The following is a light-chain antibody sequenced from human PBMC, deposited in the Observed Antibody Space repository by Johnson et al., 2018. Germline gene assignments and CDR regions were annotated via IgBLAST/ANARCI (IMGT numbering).Light chain of an antibody. CDR3: GTWDSSLSAGNV. V-gene: IGLV1-51*02. CDR1: SSNIGNNY. J-gene: IGLJ1*01. Sequence: QSVLTQPPSVSAAPGQKVTISCSGSSSNIGNNYVSWYQQLPGTAPKLLIYENNKRPSGIPHRFSGSKSGKSATLGITGLQTGAEADYYCGTWDSSLSAGNVVGTETKVTVL. CDR2: ENN.